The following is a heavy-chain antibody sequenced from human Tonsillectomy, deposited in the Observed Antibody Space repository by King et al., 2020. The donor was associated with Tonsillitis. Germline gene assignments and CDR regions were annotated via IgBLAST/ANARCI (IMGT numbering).Heavy chain of an antibody. Sequence: VQLVESGGGLVKPGGSLRLSCAASGFTFSSSSMNWVRQAPGKGLEWFSSISSSSSYISYAYSMKGRFTISRDNAKNSLYLQMNSPRAEDTAVYYCARGGYYYDLWYFDLWGRGTLVTVSS. D-gene: IGHD3-22*01. CDR2: ISSSSSYI. J-gene: IGHJ2*01. V-gene: IGHV3-21*01. CDR3: ARGGYYYDLWYFDL. CDR1: GFTFSSSS.